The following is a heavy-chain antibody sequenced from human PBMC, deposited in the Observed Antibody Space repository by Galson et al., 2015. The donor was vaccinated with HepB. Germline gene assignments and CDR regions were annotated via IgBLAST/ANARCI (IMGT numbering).Heavy chain of an antibody. D-gene: IGHD2-2*02. CDR3: ARPPPNLNTVYYYYFYAMDV. CDR1: GFTFTSYS. Sequence: SLRLSCAASGFTFTSYSMDWVRQAPGKGLEWVAVISYDGNNKYYADSVRGRFTISRDNSKNTLYLQMDSLRAEDTAVYYCARPPPNLNTVYYYYFYAMDVWGQGTTVTVSS. J-gene: IGHJ6*02. CDR2: ISYDGNNK. V-gene: IGHV3-30*04.